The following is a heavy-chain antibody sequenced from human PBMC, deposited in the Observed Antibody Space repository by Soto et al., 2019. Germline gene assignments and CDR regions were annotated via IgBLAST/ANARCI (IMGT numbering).Heavy chain of an antibody. D-gene: IGHD1-7*01. J-gene: IGHJ6*02. CDR2: ISAYNGNT. V-gene: IGHV1-18*01. CDR3: AREDFPELPFSYYHYGMAF. Sequence: GASVKVSCKASGYTFTSYPMHWVRQAPGQGLEWMGWISAYNGNTNYAQKLQGRVTMTTDTSTSTAYMELRSLRSDDTAVYYCAREDFPELPFSYYHYGMAFWGQGTTVTVS. CDR1: GYTFTSYP.